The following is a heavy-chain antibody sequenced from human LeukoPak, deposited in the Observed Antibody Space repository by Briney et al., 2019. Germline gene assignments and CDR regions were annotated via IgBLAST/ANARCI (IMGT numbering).Heavy chain of an antibody. Sequence: SVKVSCKASGGTFSSYAISWVRQAPGQGLEWMGRIIPIFGIANYAQKFQGRVTITADKSTSTAYMELSSLRSEDTAVYYCARDRGLWFGESRDDSFDYWGQGTLVTVSS. J-gene: IGHJ4*02. CDR1: GGTFSSYA. V-gene: IGHV1-69*04. CDR2: IIPIFGIA. CDR3: ARDRGLWFGESRDDSFDY. D-gene: IGHD3-10*01.